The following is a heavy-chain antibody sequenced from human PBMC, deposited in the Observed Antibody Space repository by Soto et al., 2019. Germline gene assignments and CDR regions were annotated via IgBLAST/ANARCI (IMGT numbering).Heavy chain of an antibody. D-gene: IGHD1-26*01. J-gene: IGHJ3*01. CDR2: IDPSDSYA. V-gene: IGHV5-10-1*01. Sequence: EGQLVQSGAEVKKPGESLRISCKVSGYSFTNYWISWVRQMPGKGLEWMGRIDPSDSYANYSPSFKGHVTISVDKSINTAYLQWSSLKASDSAMYYCARTELATSHFWGQGTLVTVSS. CDR3: ARTELATSHF. CDR1: GYSFTNYW.